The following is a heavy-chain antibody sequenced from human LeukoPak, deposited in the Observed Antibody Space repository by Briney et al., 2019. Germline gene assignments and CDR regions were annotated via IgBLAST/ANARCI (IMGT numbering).Heavy chain of an antibody. J-gene: IGHJ4*02. CDR2: FDSSGHT. Sequence: SETLSLTCTVSGTSIIPSYWSWLRQFPGKGLEWFGFFDSSGHTDSNPSLSGRVTISIDTSKNQFFLRLTSVTAADTAVYYCAKGFYDSRLNSNPFDFWGRGTLVTVSS. CDR3: AKGFYDSRLNSNPFDF. CDR1: GTSIIPSY. D-gene: IGHD5/OR15-5a*01. V-gene: IGHV4-4*09.